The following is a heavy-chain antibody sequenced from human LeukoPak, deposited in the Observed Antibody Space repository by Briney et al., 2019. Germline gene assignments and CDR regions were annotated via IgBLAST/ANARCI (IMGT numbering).Heavy chain of an antibody. CDR1: GGSISRSNS. CDR3: ASYGDIVVVPSARAVHAFDI. CDR2: IYHSQST. D-gene: IGHD2-2*01. Sequence: SGTLSLTCAVSGGSISRSNSWCWVRKPPGKGLSWIGEIYHSQSTNYNPSLKSRVTISVDKSKNQFSLKLSSVTAADTAVYYRASYGDIVVVPSARAVHAFDIWGQGTMVTVSS. J-gene: IGHJ3*02. V-gene: IGHV4-4*02.